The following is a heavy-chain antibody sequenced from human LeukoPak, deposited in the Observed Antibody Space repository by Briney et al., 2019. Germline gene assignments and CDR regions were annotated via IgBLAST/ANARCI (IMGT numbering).Heavy chain of an antibody. V-gene: IGHV3-30*02. CDR2: IRYDGSNK. Sequence: PGGSLRLSCAASGFTFSSYGMYWVRQAPGKGLEWVAFIRYDGSNKYYVDSVKGRFTISRDNSKNTLYLQMNSLRVEDTAVYYCAKDLGYYGLDAWGQGTTVTVSS. CDR3: AKDLGYYGLDA. J-gene: IGHJ6*02. CDR1: GFTFSSYG.